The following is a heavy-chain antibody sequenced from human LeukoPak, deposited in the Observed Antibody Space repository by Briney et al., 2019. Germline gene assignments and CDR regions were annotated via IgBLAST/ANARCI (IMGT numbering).Heavy chain of an antibody. CDR3: ALLQGIAAAGHDY. Sequence: GGSQRLSCAASGFTFSSYGMHWVRQAPGKGLEWVAVISYDGSNKYYADSVKGRFTISRDNSKNTLYLQMNSLRAEDTAVYYCALLQGIAAAGHDYWGQGTLVTVSS. D-gene: IGHD6-13*01. J-gene: IGHJ4*02. V-gene: IGHV3-30*03. CDR1: GFTFSSYG. CDR2: ISYDGSNK.